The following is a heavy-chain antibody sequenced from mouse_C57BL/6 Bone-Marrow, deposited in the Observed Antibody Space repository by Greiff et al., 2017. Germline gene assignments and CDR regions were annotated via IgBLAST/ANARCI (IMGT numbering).Heavy chain of an antibody. V-gene: IGHV1-52*01. J-gene: IGHJ2*01. D-gene: IGHD2-1*01. CDR1: GYTFTSYW. CDR2: IDPSDSET. CDR3: AREGIYYGNFDY. Sequence: QVQLQQPGAELVRPGSSVKLSCKASGYTFTSYWMHWVKQRPIQGLEWIGNIDPSDSETHYNQKFKDKATLTVDKSSSTAYMQRSSLTSEDSAVYYCAREGIYYGNFDYWGQGTTLTVSS.